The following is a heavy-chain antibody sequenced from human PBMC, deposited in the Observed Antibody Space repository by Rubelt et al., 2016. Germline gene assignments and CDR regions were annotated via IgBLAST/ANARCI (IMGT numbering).Heavy chain of an antibody. CDR3: ARATGNYYYYYYMDV. D-gene: IGHD3-10*01. V-gene: IGHV4-59*01. CDR2: IYYSGST. CDR1: GGSISSYY. J-gene: IGHJ6*03. Sequence: QVQLQESGPGLVKPSETLSLTCTVSGGSISSYYWSWIRQPPGKGLEWIGYIYYSGSTIYNPSLKGRVSISADTSKNQFSLEVSSVTAADTAVYYCARATGNYYYYYYMDVWGKGTTVTVSS.